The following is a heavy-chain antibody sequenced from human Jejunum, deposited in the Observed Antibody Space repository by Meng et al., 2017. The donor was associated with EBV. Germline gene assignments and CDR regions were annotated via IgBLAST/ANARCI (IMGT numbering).Heavy chain of an antibody. CDR2: INPDGRTI. D-gene: IGHD1-26*01. CDR3: TRAGYYRFDY. CDR1: GFTLSDHW. V-gene: IGHV3-74*01. Sequence: EVQLGGSGGGLVQPGGSLRLSCAASGFTLSDHWIHWVRQAPGEGLMWVSRINPDGRTINYGDSVKGRFTISRDNAKNTVYLQMNSLRAEDTAVYYCTRAGYYRFDYWGQGALVTVSS. J-gene: IGHJ4*02.